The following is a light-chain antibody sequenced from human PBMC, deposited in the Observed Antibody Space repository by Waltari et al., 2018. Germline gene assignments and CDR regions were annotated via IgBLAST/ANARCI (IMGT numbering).Light chain of an antibody. CDR1: KLGDKY. J-gene: IGLJ1*01. CDR3: QAWDSSTYV. CDR2: EEM. V-gene: IGLV3-1*01. Sequence: SYELTQPPSVSVSPGQTASITCSGDKLGDKYVYWYQQKPGQSPTLVMNEEMKRPSGIPERLAGSNSGNTATLTISGTQVMDEADYYCQAWDSSTYVFGTGTQVTVL.